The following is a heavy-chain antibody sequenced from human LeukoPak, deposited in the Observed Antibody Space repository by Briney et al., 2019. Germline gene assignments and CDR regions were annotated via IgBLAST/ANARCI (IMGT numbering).Heavy chain of an antibody. V-gene: IGHV3-30*02. CDR3: AKASIAVAGTNYYYYMDV. J-gene: IGHJ6*03. CDR1: GFTFSSYG. CDR2: IRYDGSNK. D-gene: IGHD6-19*01. Sequence: PGGSLRLSCAASGFTFSSYGMHWVRQAPGKGLEWVAFIRYDGSNKYYADSVKGRFTISRDNSKNTLYLQMNSLRAEDTAVYYCAKASIAVAGTNYYYYMDVWGKGTTVTISS.